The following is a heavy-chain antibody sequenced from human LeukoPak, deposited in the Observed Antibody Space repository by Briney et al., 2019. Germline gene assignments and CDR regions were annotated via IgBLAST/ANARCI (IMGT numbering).Heavy chain of an antibody. CDR1: GFTLSSYA. CDR3: AKDVIAAADPFDY. CDR2: ISGSGGST. Sequence: GGSLRLSCAPSGFTLSSYAMSWVRQAPGPGLEWVSAISGSGGSTYYADSVKGRFTISRDNSQNTLYLQMNSLRAEDTAVYYCAKDVIAAADPFDYWGQGTLVTVSS. D-gene: IGHD6-13*01. J-gene: IGHJ4*02. V-gene: IGHV3-23*01.